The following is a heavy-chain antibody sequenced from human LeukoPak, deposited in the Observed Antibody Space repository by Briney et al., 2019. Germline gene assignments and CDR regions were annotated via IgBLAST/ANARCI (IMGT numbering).Heavy chain of an antibody. Sequence: PGGSLRLSCAASGFAFSDFTMHWVRQAPGKGLEWVTHMNEYGGDIFYVDSVKDRFTISRDNAKNLLYLQMNSLRAEDTAVYFCARPRGCNSGRCNNFDYWGQGTLVTVSS. V-gene: IGHV3-7*01. CDR2: MNEYGGDI. D-gene: IGHD2-8*01. J-gene: IGHJ4*02. CDR3: ARPRGCNSGRCNNFDY. CDR1: GFAFSDFT.